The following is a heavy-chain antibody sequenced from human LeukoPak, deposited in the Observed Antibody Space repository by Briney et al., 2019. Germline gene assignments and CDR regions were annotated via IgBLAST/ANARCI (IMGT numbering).Heavy chain of an antibody. CDR3: AKVDYGDSWYFDL. Sequence: GGSLRLSCAASGFTFSNYGMHWVRQPPGKGLEWLAGISYDGVKKYYTDSVKGRFTLSRENSKNTLYLEMNSLRAGDTALYYCAKVDYGDSWYFDLWGRGTLVTVSS. D-gene: IGHD4-17*01. CDR1: GFTFSNYG. CDR2: ISYDGVKK. V-gene: IGHV3-33*03. J-gene: IGHJ2*01.